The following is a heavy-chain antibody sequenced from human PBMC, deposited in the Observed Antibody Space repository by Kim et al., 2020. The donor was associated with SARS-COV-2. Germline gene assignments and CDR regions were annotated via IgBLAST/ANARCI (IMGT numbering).Heavy chain of an antibody. V-gene: IGHV4-39*01. Sequence: SETLSLTCTVSGGSISSSSYYWGWIRPPPGKGLEWIGSIYYSGSTYYNPSLKSRVTISVDTSKYQLSLKVNSVTAAATAVYYCARTTTEFDYGCQGTLFT. CDR2: IYYSGST. D-gene: IGHD4-17*01. CDR3: ARTTTEFDY. J-gene: IGHJ4*02. CDR1: GGSISSSSYY.